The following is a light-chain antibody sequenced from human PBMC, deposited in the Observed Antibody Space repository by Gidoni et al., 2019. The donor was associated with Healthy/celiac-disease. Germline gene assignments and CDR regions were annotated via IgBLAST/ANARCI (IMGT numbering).Light chain of an antibody. CDR1: QSVSSSY. CDR2: GAS. CDR3: QQYGSSPPST. J-gene: IGKJ1*01. Sequence: EIVLPQSPGPLSLSPGESATLSCRASQSVSSSYLAWYQQKPGQAPRLLIYGASSRATGIPDRFSGSGSGTDFTLTISRLEPEDFAVYYCQQYGSSPPSTFGQGTKVEIK. V-gene: IGKV3-20*01.